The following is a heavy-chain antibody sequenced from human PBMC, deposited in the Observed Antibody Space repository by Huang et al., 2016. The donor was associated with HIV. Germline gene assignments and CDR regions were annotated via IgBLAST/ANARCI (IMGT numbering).Heavy chain of an antibody. J-gene: IGHJ6*03. CDR3: AKIISNWPLYYMDV. V-gene: IGHV3-23*01. CDR1: GFSFSDYA. CDR2: ISGSGTT. D-gene: IGHD6-13*01. Sequence: EVQLLESGGGLVQAGGSQRLSCAASGFSFSDYAMTWVRQARGKGLEWVSAISGSGTTYYRDSVKGRFTISRDNSKNTLFLQTNSLRVEDTAVYYCAKIISNWPLYYMDVWGKGTTVTVSS.